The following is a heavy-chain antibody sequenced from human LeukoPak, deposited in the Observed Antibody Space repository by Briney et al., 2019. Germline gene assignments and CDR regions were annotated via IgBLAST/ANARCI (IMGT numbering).Heavy chain of an antibody. V-gene: IGHV3-23*01. D-gene: IGHD2-15*01. Sequence: RSLRLSCAASGFTFSSYAMSWVRQAPGKGLEWVSAISGSGGSTYYADSVKGRFTISRDNSKNTLYLQMNSLRAEDTAVYYCATQGGYCSGGSCYRFDYWGQGTLVTVSS. CDR3: ATQGGYCSGGSCYRFDY. CDR1: GFTFSSYA. CDR2: ISGSGGST. J-gene: IGHJ4*02.